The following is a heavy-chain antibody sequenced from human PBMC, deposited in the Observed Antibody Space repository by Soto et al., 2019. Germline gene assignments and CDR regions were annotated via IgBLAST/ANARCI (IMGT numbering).Heavy chain of an antibody. Sequence: ASVKVSCKASGGTFSSYAISWVRQAPGQGLEWMGGIIPIFGTANYAQKFQGRVTITADESTSTAYMELSSLRSEDTAVYYCARGERAAGIFHYWGQGTLVTVPQ. CDR2: IIPIFGTA. J-gene: IGHJ4*02. CDR3: ARGERAAGIFHY. D-gene: IGHD6-13*01. CDR1: GGTFSSYA. V-gene: IGHV1-69*13.